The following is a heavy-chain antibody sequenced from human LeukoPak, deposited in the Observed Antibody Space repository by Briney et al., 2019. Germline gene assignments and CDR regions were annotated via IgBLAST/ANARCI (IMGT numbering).Heavy chain of an antibody. CDR3: ARDQGGGSGKYYGMDV. Sequence: GGSLRLSCAASGFTFSSYAMHRVRQAPGKGLEWVAVISYDGSNKYYADSVKGRFTISRDNSKNTLYLQMNSLRAEDTAVYYCARDQGGGSGKYYGMDVWGQGTTVTVSS. J-gene: IGHJ6*02. CDR2: ISYDGSNK. V-gene: IGHV3-30-3*01. CDR1: GFTFSSYA. D-gene: IGHD3-10*01.